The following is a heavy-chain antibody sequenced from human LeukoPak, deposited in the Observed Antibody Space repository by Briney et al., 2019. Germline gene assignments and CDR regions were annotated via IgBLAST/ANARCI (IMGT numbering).Heavy chain of an antibody. Sequence: PGRSLRLSCAASGFTFSTYGMHWVRQAPGKGLEWVTIISYDGTNKYYADSVKGRFTISRDNSKNTLDLQMGSLRAEDTAVYYCAKDLAPHRDGSHHGADAWGQGTLVTVSS. D-gene: IGHD5-24*01. CDR2: ISYDGTNK. J-gene: IGHJ5*02. CDR1: GFTFSTYG. CDR3: AKDLAPHRDGSHHGADA. V-gene: IGHV3-30*18.